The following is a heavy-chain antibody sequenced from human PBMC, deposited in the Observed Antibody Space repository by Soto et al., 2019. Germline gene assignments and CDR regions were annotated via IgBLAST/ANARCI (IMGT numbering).Heavy chain of an antibody. D-gene: IGHD3-22*01. CDR1: GYNFISYW. Sequence: GASLKISCKGSGYNFISYWIAWVRQMPGKGLEWMGIIYPSDSDTEYSPSFQGQVTISADKSISTAFLQWSSLKASDTGIFYCARSSYDPNGNYYFDHWGQGTLVTVSS. CDR2: IYPSDSDT. CDR3: ARSSYDPNGNYYFDH. V-gene: IGHV5-51*01. J-gene: IGHJ4*02.